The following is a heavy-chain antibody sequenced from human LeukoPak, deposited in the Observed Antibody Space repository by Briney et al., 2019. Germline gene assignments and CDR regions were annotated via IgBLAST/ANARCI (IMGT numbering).Heavy chain of an antibody. CDR1: GYSISSSNW. J-gene: IGHJ6*03. D-gene: IGHD3-3*01. Sequence: SETLSLTCAVSGYSISSSNWWGWIRQPPGKGLEWIGYIYYSGSIYYNPSLKSRVTMSVDTSKNQFSLKLSSVTAVDTAVYYCARAPAYYDFWSGYSHYMDVWGKGTTVTVSS. V-gene: IGHV4-28*05. CDR2: IYYSGSI. CDR3: ARAPAYYDFWSGYSHYMDV.